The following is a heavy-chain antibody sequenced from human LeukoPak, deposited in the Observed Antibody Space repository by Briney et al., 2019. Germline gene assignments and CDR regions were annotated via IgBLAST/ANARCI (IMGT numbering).Heavy chain of an antibody. J-gene: IGHJ3*02. CDR3: ARESAWAFDI. CDR2: INSDGSST. V-gene: IGHV3-74*03. Sequence: GGSLRLSCAASGLTFSNYWAHWVRQAPGKGPVWVSRINSDGSSTTYADSVKGRFTISRDDAKNMLYLEMSSLRAEDTAVYYCARESAWAFDIWGQGTMVTVSS. CDR1: GLTFSNYW.